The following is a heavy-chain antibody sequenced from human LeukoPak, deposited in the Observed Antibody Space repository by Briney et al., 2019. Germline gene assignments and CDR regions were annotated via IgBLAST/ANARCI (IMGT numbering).Heavy chain of an antibody. CDR3: ARGGNWRTDAFDI. V-gene: IGHV1-2*02. J-gene: IGHJ3*02. D-gene: IGHD1-20*01. CDR1: GYTFTGYY. Sequence: GASVKVSCKASGYTFTGYYMHWVRQAPGQGLEWMGWIIPNSGGTNYAQKFQGRVTMTRDTSISTAYMELSRLTSDDTAVYYCARGGNWRTDAFDIWGQGTMVTVSS. CDR2: IIPNSGGT.